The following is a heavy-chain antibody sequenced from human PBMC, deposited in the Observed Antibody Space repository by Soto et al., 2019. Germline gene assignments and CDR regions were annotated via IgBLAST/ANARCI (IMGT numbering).Heavy chain of an antibody. CDR3: ARVSSRTTLDS. D-gene: IGHD2-2*01. CDR2: ISPYDADT. V-gene: IGHV1-18*04. J-gene: IGHJ4*02. CDR1: GYTFSIYS. Sequence: ASVKVSCKSSGYTFSIYSINWVRQAPGHGLECVGWISPYDADTHYAQKLQGRLTMTTXTXXSXXXMXLXXLRXDDTAVYYCARVSSRTTLDSWGPGTLVTVSS.